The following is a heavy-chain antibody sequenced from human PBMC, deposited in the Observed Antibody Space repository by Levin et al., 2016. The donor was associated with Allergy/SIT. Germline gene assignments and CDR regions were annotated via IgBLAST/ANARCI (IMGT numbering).Heavy chain of an antibody. J-gene: IGHJ4*02. V-gene: IGHV3-11*04. D-gene: IGHD2-2*01. CDR2: ISSSSSTI. Sequence: LSLTCTVSGGSISSNDYYWGLIRQPPGKGLEWVSYISSSSSTIYYADSVKGRFTISRDNAKNSLYLQMNSLRAEDTAVYYCAREIYCSSTSCSYFDYWGQGTLVTVSS. CDR3: AREIYCSSTSCSYFDY. CDR1: GGSISSNDYY.